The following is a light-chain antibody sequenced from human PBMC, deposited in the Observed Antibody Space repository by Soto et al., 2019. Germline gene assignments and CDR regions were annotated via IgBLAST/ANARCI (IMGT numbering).Light chain of an antibody. V-gene: IGKV1-39*01. J-gene: IGKJ4*01. CDR3: QQGYSTPHT. CDR2: AAS. Sequence: DIQMTQSPSSLSESVGDRVTITCRASQSISSYLNWYQQKPRKAPKLLIYAASSLQSGVPSRFSGSGSGTDFTLTISSLQPEDFATYYCQQGYSTPHTFGGGTNVEIK. CDR1: QSISSY.